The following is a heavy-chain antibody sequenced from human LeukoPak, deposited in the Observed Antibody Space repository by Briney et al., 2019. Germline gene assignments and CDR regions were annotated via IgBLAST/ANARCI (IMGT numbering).Heavy chain of an antibody. CDR2: IRSKTEGETK. CDR1: RLSFRNAG. J-gene: IGHJ4*02. Sequence: GRCLRLSCAVSRLSFRNAGMSWVPQAPGKGIQWVARIRSKTEGETKEYAASVKGRFTISRDDSRSRLYLQMNSLKTEDTAVYCCATGVVTGTSRWGQGTLVTVSS. D-gene: IGHD1-1*01. V-gene: IGHV3-15*01. CDR3: ATGVVTGTSR.